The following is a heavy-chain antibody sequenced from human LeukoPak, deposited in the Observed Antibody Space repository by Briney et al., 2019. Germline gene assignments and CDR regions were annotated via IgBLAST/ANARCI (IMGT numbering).Heavy chain of an antibody. CDR1: GFTFSTYV. Sequence: GGSLRLSCAASGFTFSTYVMQWVRQAPGKGLEYVSAITGDGGYTYYANSVKGRFTISRDNSKKTLYLQMGSLRADDMAVYYCARVSNKDRRNAFDIWGQGTMVTVSS. D-gene: IGHD2/OR15-2a*01. V-gene: IGHV3-64*01. CDR3: ARVSNKDRRNAFDI. J-gene: IGHJ3*02. CDR2: ITGDGGYT.